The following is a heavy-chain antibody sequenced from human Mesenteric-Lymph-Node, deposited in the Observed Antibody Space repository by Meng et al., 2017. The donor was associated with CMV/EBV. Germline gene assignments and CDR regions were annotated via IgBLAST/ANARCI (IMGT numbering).Heavy chain of an antibody. V-gene: IGHV3-21*01. D-gene: IGHD3-22*01. CDR3: ARDAPYYYDSSGYYDAFDI. CDR2: IDKSGGYR. CDR1: GFTFSNFT. Sequence: GESLKISCAASGFTFSNFTMNWVRQAPGKGLEWVSSIDKSGGYRYYADSVKGRFTISRDNAENSLFLQMSSLGAEDTAVYYCARDAPYYYDSSGYYDAFDIWGQGTMVTVSS. J-gene: IGHJ3*02.